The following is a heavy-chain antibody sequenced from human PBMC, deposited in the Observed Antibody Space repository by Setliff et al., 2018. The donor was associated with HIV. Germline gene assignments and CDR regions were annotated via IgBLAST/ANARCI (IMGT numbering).Heavy chain of an antibody. Sequence: GGSLRLSCAVSGFTFSIYNMNWVRQAPGKGLEWVSYISSGGSTRYYADSVKGRLTISRDNAKNTLYLQMNSLRAEDTAVYYCARAGSNWHEDYWGQGTLVTVSS. V-gene: IGHV3-48*01. D-gene: IGHD1-1*01. CDR1: GFTFSIYN. J-gene: IGHJ4*02. CDR3: ARAGSNWHEDY. CDR2: ISSGGSTR.